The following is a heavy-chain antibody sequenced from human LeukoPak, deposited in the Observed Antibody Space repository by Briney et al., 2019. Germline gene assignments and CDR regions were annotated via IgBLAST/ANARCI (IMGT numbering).Heavy chain of an antibody. V-gene: IGHV3-21*04. CDR1: GFTFGLYS. D-gene: IGHD3-22*01. J-gene: IGHJ6*03. Sequence: GGSLRLSCAASGFTFGLYSMTWVRQAPGKGLEWVSLIDSNSNFMNYADSVKGRFTISRDNAKNSLYLQMNSLRAEDTALYHCARVSDYYDSSGYYPYYYYMDVWGKGTTVTISS. CDR3: ARVSDYYDSSGYYPYYYYMDV. CDR2: IDSNSNFM.